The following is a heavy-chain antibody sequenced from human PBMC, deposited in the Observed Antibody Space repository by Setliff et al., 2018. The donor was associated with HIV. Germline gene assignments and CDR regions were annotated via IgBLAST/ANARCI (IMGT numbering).Heavy chain of an antibody. D-gene: IGHD3-3*01. CDR2: ISNDALQT. J-gene: IGHJ4*02. CDR1: GFQFQPYI. CDR3: ARARTVDFWSDSLAH. V-gene: IGHV3-30*03. Sequence: LRLSCLASGFQFQPYILHWVRQAPGKGLEWVAVISNDALQTYYADSVRGRFTISRDSTKNALYLKFYNPRPEDTAIYYCARARTVDFWSDSLAHWGQGTLVTVSS.